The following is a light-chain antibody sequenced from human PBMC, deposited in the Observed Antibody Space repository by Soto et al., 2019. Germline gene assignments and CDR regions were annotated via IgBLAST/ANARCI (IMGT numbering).Light chain of an antibody. V-gene: IGKV3-15*01. CDR1: QSVSSH. J-gene: IGKJ1*01. Sequence: ETVMTQSPATLSLSPGERATLSCRASQSVSSHLAWYQQKPGQAPRLLIYGASTRATGVPARFSGSGSGTEFTLTISSLQSEDFAVYYCQQYDKWPTWTFGPGTRVEIK. CDR2: GAS. CDR3: QQYDKWPTWT.